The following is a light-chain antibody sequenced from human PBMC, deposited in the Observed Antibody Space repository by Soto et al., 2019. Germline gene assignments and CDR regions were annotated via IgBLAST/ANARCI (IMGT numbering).Light chain of an antibody. Sequence: EIVMTQSPATLSVSPGERATLSCRASQSVSYSLAWYQQKPGQGPRFLIFGASTRAPGIPARFSVSGSGTEFTLTICSLQSEDFAIYYCQQYYDWPQFSFGGGTKVEIK. CDR1: QSVSYS. J-gene: IGKJ4*01. CDR2: GAS. CDR3: QQYYDWPQFS. V-gene: IGKV3-15*01.